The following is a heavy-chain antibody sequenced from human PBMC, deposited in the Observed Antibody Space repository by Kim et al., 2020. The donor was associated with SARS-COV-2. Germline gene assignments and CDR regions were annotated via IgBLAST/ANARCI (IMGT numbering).Heavy chain of an antibody. CDR2: IWYDGSNK. Sequence: GGSPRLSCAASGFTFSSYGMHWVRQAPGKGLEWVAVIWYDGSNKYYADSVKGRFTISRDNSKNTLYLQMNSLRAEDTAVYYCAREYGLEWPSYGMDVWGQGTTVTVSS. D-gene: IGHD3-3*01. CDR1: GFTFSSYG. CDR3: AREYGLEWPSYGMDV. J-gene: IGHJ6*02. V-gene: IGHV3-33*01.